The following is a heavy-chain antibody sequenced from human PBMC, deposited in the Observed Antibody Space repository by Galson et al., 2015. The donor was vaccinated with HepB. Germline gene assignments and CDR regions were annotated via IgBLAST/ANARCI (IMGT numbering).Heavy chain of an antibody. J-gene: IGHJ4*02. D-gene: IGHD2-21*01. CDR3: ARDCPPGGGDCYCSH. V-gene: IGHV3-7*01. CDR2: IKEDGSEK. CDR1: GFTFSYYW. Sequence: SLRLSCAASGFTFSYYWMTWVRQAPGKGLEWVATIKEDGSEKYYVDSMRGRFTISRDNAKNSLYLQMNSLRAEDTAVYYWARDCPPGGGDCYCSHWGQGTLVTVSS.